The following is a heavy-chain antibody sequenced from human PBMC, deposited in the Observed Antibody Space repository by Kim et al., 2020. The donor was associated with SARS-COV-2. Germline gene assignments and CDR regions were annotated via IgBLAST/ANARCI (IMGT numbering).Heavy chain of an antibody. CDR1: GGSISSYY. CDR2: IYYSGST. Sequence: SETLSLTCTVSGGSISSYYWSWIRQPPGKGLEWIGYIYYSGSTNYNPSLKSRVTISVDTSKNQFSLKLSSVTAADTAVYYCARVPLTIFGDYGMDVWGQGTTVTVSS. J-gene: IGHJ6*02. CDR3: ARVPLTIFGDYGMDV. V-gene: IGHV4-59*13. D-gene: IGHD3-3*01.